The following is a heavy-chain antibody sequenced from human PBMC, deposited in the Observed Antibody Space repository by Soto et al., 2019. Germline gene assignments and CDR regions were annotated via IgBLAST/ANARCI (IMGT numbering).Heavy chain of an antibody. J-gene: IGHJ5*02. CDR1: GYTFTSYG. D-gene: IGHD6-13*01. Sequence: ASVKVSCKASGYTFTSYGISWVRQAPGQGLEWMGWISAYNGNTNYAQKLQGRVTMTTDTSTSTAYMELRSLRSDDTAVYYCARDLAFHSSSWYLVGGFDPWGQGTLVTVSS. CDR2: ISAYNGNT. V-gene: IGHV1-18*01. CDR3: ARDLAFHSSSWYLVGGFDP.